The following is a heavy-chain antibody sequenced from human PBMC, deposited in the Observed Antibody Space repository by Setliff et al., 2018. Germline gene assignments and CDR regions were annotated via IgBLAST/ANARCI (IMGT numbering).Heavy chain of an antibody. J-gene: IGHJ4*02. CDR2: IIHSGST. Sequence: SETLSLTCAVYGGSFSGYYWSWIRQPPGKRLEWIGEIIHSGSTNYNPSLKSRVTISMDTSTNQFSLKVSSVTAADTAVYYCARRRGIDDYWGQGTLVTVSS. CDR1: GGSFSGYY. CDR3: ARRRGIDDY. V-gene: IGHV4-34*12.